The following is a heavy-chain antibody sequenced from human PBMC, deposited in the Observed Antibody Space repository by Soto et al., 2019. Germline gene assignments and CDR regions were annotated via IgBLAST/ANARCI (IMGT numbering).Heavy chain of an antibody. V-gene: IGHV3-9*01. J-gene: IGHJ4*02. CDR3: AKDQIAAAGPFDY. Sequence: GESLRLSCAASGSTFDDYAMHWVRQAPGKGLEWVSGISWNSGSIGYADSVKGRFTISRDNAKNSLYLQMNSLRAEDTALYYCAKDQIAAAGPFDYWGQGTLVTVSS. D-gene: IGHD6-13*01. CDR2: ISWNSGSI. CDR1: GSTFDDYA.